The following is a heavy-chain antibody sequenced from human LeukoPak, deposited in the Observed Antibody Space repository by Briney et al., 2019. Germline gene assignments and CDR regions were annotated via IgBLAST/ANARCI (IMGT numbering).Heavy chain of an antibody. D-gene: IGHD2-15*01. CDR3: ARDIVVVVARKGLDY. CDR2: IIPILGIA. Sequence: ASVKVSCKASGGTFSSYTISWVRQAPGQGLEWMGRIIPILGIANYAQKFQGRVTITADKSTSTAYMELSSLRSEDTAVYYCARDIVVVVARKGLDYWGQGTLVTVSS. J-gene: IGHJ4*02. CDR1: GGTFSSYT. V-gene: IGHV1-69*04.